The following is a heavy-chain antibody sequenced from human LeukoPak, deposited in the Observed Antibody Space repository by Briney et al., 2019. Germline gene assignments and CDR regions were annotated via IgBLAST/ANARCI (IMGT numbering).Heavy chain of an antibody. Sequence: GASVKVSCKASGYTFTSYVISWVRQAPGQGLEWMGWISAYNGNTNYAQKLQGRVTMTTDTSTSTAYMELRSLRSDDTAVYYCARDPGYCSSTSCLPGAPRDYWGQGTLVTVSS. V-gene: IGHV1-18*01. CDR3: ARDPGYCSSTSCLPGAPRDY. D-gene: IGHD2-2*01. J-gene: IGHJ4*02. CDR2: ISAYNGNT. CDR1: GYTFTSYV.